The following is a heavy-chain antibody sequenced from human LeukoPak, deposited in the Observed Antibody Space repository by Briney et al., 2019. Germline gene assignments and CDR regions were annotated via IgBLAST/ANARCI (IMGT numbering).Heavy chain of an antibody. Sequence: GGSLRLSCEAFGLTIENHVMTWVRQAPGTGPELVASQSGSGHNTYYSESVRGRFAISRDNSKNTVFLQMNSLRVEDTAIYYCATDWTLRGVPTFFDPWGQGTVVSVSS. V-gene: IGHV3-23*01. CDR3: ATDWTLRGVPTFFDP. D-gene: IGHD3-10*01. CDR1: GLTIENHV. CDR2: QSGSGHNT. J-gene: IGHJ5*02.